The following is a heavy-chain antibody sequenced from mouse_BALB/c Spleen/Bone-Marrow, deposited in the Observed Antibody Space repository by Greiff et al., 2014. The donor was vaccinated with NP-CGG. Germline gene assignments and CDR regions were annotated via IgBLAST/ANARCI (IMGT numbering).Heavy chain of an antibody. CDR2: IDPSNSET. V-gene: IGHV1S127*01. D-gene: IGHD2-14*01. Sequence: QVQLQQSGPELVRPGASVKMSCKASGYTFTSYWMHWGKQRPGQGLEGIGMIDPSNSETRLNQKFKDKATLNVDKSSNTAYMQLSSLTSEDSAVYYCARNYRYPRPYAMDYWGQGTSVTVSS. CDR1: GYTFTSYW. CDR3: ARNYRYPRPYAMDY. J-gene: IGHJ4*01.